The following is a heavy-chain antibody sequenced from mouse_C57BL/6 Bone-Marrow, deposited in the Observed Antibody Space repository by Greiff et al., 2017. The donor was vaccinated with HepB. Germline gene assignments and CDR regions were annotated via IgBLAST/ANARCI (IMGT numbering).Heavy chain of an antibody. Sequence: EVQLQQSGPELVKPGASVKMSCKASGYTFTDYNMHWVKQSHGQSLEWIGYINPNNGGTSYNQKFKGKATLTVNKSSSTAYMELRSLTSEDSAVYYCAKDYDLLDYWGQGTTLTVSS. CDR2: INPNNGGT. CDR1: GYTFTDYN. D-gene: IGHD2-4*01. CDR3: AKDYDLLDY. J-gene: IGHJ2*01. V-gene: IGHV1-22*01.